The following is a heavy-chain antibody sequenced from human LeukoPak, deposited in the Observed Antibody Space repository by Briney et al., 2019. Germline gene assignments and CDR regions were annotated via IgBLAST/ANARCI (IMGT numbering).Heavy chain of an antibody. CDR2: ISSSSSYI. V-gene: IGHV3-21*01. CDR3: ARESGNFYYYYGMDV. J-gene: IGHJ6*02. Sequence: GGSLRLSCAASGFTFSSYSMNWVRQAPGKGLEWVSSISSSSSYIYYADSVKGRFTISRDNAKNSLYLQMNSLRAEDTAVYYCARESGNFYYYYGMDVWGQGTTVTVS. CDR1: GFTFSSYS. D-gene: IGHD4-23*01.